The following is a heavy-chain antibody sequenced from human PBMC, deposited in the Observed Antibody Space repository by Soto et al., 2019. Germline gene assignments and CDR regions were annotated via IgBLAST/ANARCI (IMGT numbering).Heavy chain of an antibody. CDR2: IRSRRYGGTA. CDR3: TRLPPHPRPASDY. CDR1: GFNFGEHA. J-gene: IGHJ4*02. V-gene: IGHV3-49*04. D-gene: IGHD2-2*01. Sequence: PGGSLRLSCTTSGFNFGEHAVSWVRQAPGKGLEWVGFIRSRRYGGTAEYAASVKGRISISRDDSKSIAYLEMNSLKTEDSAVYYCTRLPPHPRPASDYWGQGTLVTVSS.